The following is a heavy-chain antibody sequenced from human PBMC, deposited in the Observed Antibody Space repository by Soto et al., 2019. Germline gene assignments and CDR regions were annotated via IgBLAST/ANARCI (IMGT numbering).Heavy chain of an antibody. V-gene: IGHV1-8*01. Sequence: SLKVSCKASGYTFTSYDINWVRQATGQGLEWMGWMNPNSGNTGYAQKFQGRVTMTRNTSISTAYMELSSLRSEDTAVYYCARQARRRTSNWFDPWGQGTLVTGSS. CDR2: MNPNSGNT. CDR1: GYTFTSYD. CDR3: ARQARRRTSNWFDP. J-gene: IGHJ5*02.